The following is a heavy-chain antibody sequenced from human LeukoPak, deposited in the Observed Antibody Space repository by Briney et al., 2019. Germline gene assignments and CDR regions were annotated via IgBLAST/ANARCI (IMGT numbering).Heavy chain of an antibody. V-gene: IGHV3-30*18. D-gene: IGHD2-2*02. J-gene: IGHJ6*02. CDR1: GFTFSSYG. Sequence: PGRSLRLSCAASGFTFSSYGMHWVRQAPGKGLEWVAVMSYDGSNKYYADSVKGRFTISRHSSKNTLYLQMNSLRAEDTAVYYCAKGTGYCSSTSCYTHYYYYGMDVWGQGTTVAVSS. CDR3: AKGTGYCSSTSCYTHYYYYGMDV. CDR2: MSYDGSNK.